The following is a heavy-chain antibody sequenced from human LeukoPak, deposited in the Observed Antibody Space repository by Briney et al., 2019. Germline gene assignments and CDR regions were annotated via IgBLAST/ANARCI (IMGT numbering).Heavy chain of an antibody. CDR1: GFSFSDFV. CDR3: AREYYDSSGYYYPGVY. V-gene: IGHV3-30*02. Sequence: PGGSLRLSCAASGFSFSDFVMHWVRQAPGKGLEWVAFIRYDGSDKYYADSVKGRFTISRDNSKNTLYLQMNSLRAEDTAVYYCAREYYDSSGYYYPGVYWGQGTLVTVSS. J-gene: IGHJ4*02. CDR2: IRYDGSDK. D-gene: IGHD3-22*01.